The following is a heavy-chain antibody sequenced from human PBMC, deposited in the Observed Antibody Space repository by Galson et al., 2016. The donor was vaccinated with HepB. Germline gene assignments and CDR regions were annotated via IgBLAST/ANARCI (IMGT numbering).Heavy chain of an antibody. Sequence: CTVSGVSISSRSHYWGWIRQSPGKGLEWIGTVHNSGTTYFKPTLESRVTISIDTSKNQFSLRLRSVTAADTAVYYCARRPAYCTDGVCYNFYFDSWGQGTRVTVSS. CDR3: ARRPAYCTDGVCYNFYFDS. J-gene: IGHJ4*02. V-gene: IGHV4-39*01. CDR2: VHNSGTT. D-gene: IGHD2-8*01. CDR1: GVSISSRSHY.